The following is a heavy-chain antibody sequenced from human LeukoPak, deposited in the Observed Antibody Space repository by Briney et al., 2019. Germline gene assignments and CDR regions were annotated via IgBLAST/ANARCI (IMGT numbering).Heavy chain of an antibody. D-gene: IGHD3-22*01. CDR2: ISAYNGNT. Sequence: ASVKVSCKASGYTFTSYGISWVRQAPGQGLEWMGWISAYNGNTNYAQKLQGRVTMTTDTSTSTAYMELSSLRSEDTAVYYCARSQYITMIVARLYQFDDWGQGTLVTVSS. V-gene: IGHV1-18*01. J-gene: IGHJ4*02. CDR1: GYTFTSYG. CDR3: ARSQYITMIVARLYQFDD.